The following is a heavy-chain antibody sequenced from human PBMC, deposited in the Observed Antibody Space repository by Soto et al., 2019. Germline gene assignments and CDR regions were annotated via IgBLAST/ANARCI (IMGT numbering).Heavy chain of an antibody. CDR2: ITDSGYTA. V-gene: IGHV3-23*01. J-gene: IGHJ4*02. CDR3: AKNGQWLATPPEA. D-gene: IGHD6-19*01. CDR1: GCSFGTFV. Sequence: PGGSLRLSCAASGCSFGTFVMTWFRQAPGGGLEWVASITDSGYTASYAETVEGRFTVSRDNSKNKLHLQMNDLRAEDTATYYCAKNGQWLATPPEAWGQGTLVTVSS.